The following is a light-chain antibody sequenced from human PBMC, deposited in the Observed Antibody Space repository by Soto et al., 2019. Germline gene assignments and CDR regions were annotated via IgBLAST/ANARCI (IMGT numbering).Light chain of an antibody. CDR1: QSIEWY. CDR2: DAS. Sequence: DIQMTQSPSTLSASVGDRVSITCRASQSIEWYLAWYQQKPGKAPNLLIYDASSLERGVPSRFSGRGSGTEFTLTISSLQPDDFATYYCQQFKSSTWTFGQGTKVEIK. V-gene: IGKV1-5*01. J-gene: IGKJ1*01. CDR3: QQFKSSTWT.